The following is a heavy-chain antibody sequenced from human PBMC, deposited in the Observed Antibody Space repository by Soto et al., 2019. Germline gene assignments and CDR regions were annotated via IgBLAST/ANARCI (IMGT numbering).Heavy chain of an antibody. Sequence: GGSLRLSCAASGFTFDDYAMHWVRQAPGKGLEWVSGISWNSGSIGYADSVKGRFTISRDNAKNSLYLQMNSLRAEDTALYYCAKDSHQHSGWYAEFYYMDVWGKGTTVTVSS. CDR3: AKDSHQHSGWYAEFYYMDV. J-gene: IGHJ6*03. D-gene: IGHD6-19*01. CDR2: ISWNSGSI. CDR1: GFTFDDYA. V-gene: IGHV3-9*01.